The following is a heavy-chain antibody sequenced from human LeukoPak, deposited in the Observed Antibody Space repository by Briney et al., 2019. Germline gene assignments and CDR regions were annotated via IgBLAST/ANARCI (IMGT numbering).Heavy chain of an antibody. Sequence: GGSLRLSCAASGFTVSNTYMSWVRQAPGKGLEWVSVIYSGGTTYYADSVKGRFTFSRDNSKNMLHLQMNSLRAEDTAVYYCARGFNRGFDPWGQGTLVIVSS. D-gene: IGHD3-10*01. V-gene: IGHV3-53*01. CDR3: ARGFNRGFDP. CDR2: IYSGGTT. J-gene: IGHJ5*02. CDR1: GFTVSNTY.